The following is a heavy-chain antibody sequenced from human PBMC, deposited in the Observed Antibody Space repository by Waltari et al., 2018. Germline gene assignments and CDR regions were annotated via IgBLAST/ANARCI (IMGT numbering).Heavy chain of an antibody. D-gene: IGHD3-10*01. V-gene: IGHV1-3*01. J-gene: IGHJ4*02. CDR1: GYTFTSYA. Sequence: QVQLVQSGAEVKKPGASVKVSCKASGYTFTSYAMHWVRQAPGQRLEWMGWINAGNGNTKYSQKFQGRVTITRDTSASTAYMELSSLRSEDTAVDYCARDLYRVMVQGANGVPGYWGQGTLVTVSS. CDR3: ARDLYRVMVQGANGVPGY. CDR2: INAGNGNT.